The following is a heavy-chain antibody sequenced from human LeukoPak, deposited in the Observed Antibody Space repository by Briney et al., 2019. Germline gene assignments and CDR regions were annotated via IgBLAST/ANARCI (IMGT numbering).Heavy chain of an antibody. CDR1: GYSISTAYY. D-gene: IGHD3-3*01. J-gene: IGHJ4*02. CDR3: ARVEGSDFWGGSNTIFDY. CDR2: VHHSGST. V-gene: IGHV4-38-2*01. Sequence: PSETLSLTCAVSGYSISTAYYWGWIRQPPGKGLEWIGNVHHSGSTYYNPSLKSRVTISLDTSKNQFSLRLTSVTAADTAVFYCARVEGSDFWGGSNTIFDYWGQGTLVTVSS.